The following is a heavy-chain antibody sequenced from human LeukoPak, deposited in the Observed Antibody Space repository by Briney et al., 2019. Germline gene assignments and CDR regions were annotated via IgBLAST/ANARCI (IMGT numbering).Heavy chain of an antibody. CDR1: GFTFGKYW. V-gene: IGHV3-53*01. CDR2: IYSGGST. CDR3: ARSTPSPDIVVVPAANGMDV. J-gene: IGHJ6*02. D-gene: IGHD2-2*01. Sequence: GGSLRLSCVASGFTFGKYWMSWVRQAPGKGMEWVSVIYSGGSTYYADSVKGRFTISGDNSKNTLYLQMNSLRAEDTAVYYCARSTPSPDIVVVPAANGMDVWGQGTTVTVSS.